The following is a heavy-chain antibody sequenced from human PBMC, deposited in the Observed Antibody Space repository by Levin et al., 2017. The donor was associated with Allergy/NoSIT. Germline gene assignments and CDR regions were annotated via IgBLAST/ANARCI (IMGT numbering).Heavy chain of an antibody. D-gene: IGHD2-2*01. V-gene: IGHV3-7*01. CDR3: ARDPWQDCGTTSCYGAFDF. CDR2: IKPDGSEM. Sequence: GGSLRLSCAASGFTFRSHWMTWVRQTPRKGLEWVANIKPDGSEMFYVASVRGRFTISRDNAKNSLYLQMNSLGAEDTGLYYCARDPWQDCGTTSCYGAFDFWGPGTLVAVSS. J-gene: IGHJ4*02. CDR1: GFTFRSHW.